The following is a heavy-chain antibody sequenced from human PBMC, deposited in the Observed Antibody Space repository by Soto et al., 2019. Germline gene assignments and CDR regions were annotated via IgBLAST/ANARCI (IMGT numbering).Heavy chain of an antibody. J-gene: IGHJ3*02. D-gene: IGHD3-22*01. CDR1: GWTFSSHA. CDR2: IIPIFGTA. Sequence: SVKVSCKACGWTFSSHAISWVRQAPGQGLEWMGGIIPIFGTANYAQKFQGRVTITADESTSTAYMELSSLRSEDTAVYYCASGYYDSSGYYSKDAFDIWGQGPRVTVS. V-gene: IGHV1-69*13. CDR3: ASGYYDSSGYYSKDAFDI.